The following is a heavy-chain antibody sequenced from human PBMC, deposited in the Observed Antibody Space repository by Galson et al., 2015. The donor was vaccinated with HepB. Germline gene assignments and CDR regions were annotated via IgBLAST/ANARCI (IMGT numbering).Heavy chain of an antibody. J-gene: IGHJ5*02. CDR3: AKIQRIEAAFSNCFDP. CDR2: ISGSGGGK. V-gene: IGHV3-23*01. CDR1: GFTLSNYI. Sequence: SLRLSCAASGFTLSNYIMSWVRQAPGKGLEWISGISGSGGGKYYADSVKGRFSISRDNSKNTLSLQMNSLRAEDTAVYYCAKIQRIEAAFSNCFDPWGQGTLVTVSS. D-gene: IGHD6-13*01.